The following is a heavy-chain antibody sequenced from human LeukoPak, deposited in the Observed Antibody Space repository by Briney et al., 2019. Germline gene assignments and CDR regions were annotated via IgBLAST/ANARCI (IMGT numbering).Heavy chain of an antibody. V-gene: IGHV4-59*06. CDR1: GGSISSYY. Sequence: SETLSLTCTVSGGSISSYYWSWIRQPPGKGLEWIGYIYYSGSTYYNPSLKSRVTISVDTSKKQYSLKLSPVTAADTAVYYCARGHFGAFHFDYWGQGTLVTVSS. J-gene: IGHJ4*02. CDR2: IYYSGST. CDR3: ARGHFGAFHFDY. D-gene: IGHD3-3*01.